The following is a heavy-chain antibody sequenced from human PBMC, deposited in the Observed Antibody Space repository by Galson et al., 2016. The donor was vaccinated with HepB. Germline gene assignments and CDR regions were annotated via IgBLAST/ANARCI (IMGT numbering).Heavy chain of an antibody. CDR2: IRSNTYGGTT. J-gene: IGHJ4*02. CDR1: GFTFGVYA. CDR3: TPTWLGVETSS. D-gene: IGHD1-26*01. Sequence: SLRLSCAASGFTFGVYAMSWFRQAPGKGLEWVGFIRSNTYGGTTEYAASVKGRFTISRDDPNSIAYLQMNSLKTEDTAVYYCTPTWLGVETSSWGQGTLVTVSS. V-gene: IGHV3-49*03.